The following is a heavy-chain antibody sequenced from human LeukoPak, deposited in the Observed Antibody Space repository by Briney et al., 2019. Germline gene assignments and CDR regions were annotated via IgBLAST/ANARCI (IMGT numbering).Heavy chain of an antibody. CDR2: LWSDGRTE. D-gene: IGHD2-21*02. Sequence: GGSLRLSCAASGFTFSSYTMHWARQAPGKGLEWVAVLWSDGRTEKYADSVKGRFTVSRDNSKNTLYLQMNSLRADDTAVYYCARRIVSVPAIQEGNWLDPWGQGTLVTVSS. J-gene: IGHJ5*02. V-gene: IGHV3-33*01. CDR3: ARRIVSVPAIQEGNWLDP. CDR1: GFTFSSYT.